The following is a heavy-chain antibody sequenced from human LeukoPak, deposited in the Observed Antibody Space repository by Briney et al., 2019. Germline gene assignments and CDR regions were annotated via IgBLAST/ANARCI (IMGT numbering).Heavy chain of an antibody. CDR2: IYYSGST. Sequence: SETLSLTCTVSGGSISTYFWSWIRQPPGKGLEWIGYIYYSGSTNYSPPLEGRVTISVDTSKKQFSLKLSSVTAADTAVYYCARIQNGYFDYWGQGTLVTVSS. J-gene: IGHJ4*02. CDR3: ARIQNGYFDY. CDR1: GGSISTYF. D-gene: IGHD1-1*01. V-gene: IGHV4-59*01.